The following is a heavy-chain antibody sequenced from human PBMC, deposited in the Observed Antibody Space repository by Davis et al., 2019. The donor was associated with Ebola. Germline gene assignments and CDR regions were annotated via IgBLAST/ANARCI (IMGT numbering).Heavy chain of an antibody. CDR1: GFSFTNYA. CDR3: AKDYYDSSGRYFDY. Sequence: GESLKISCAASGFSFTNYAMSWVRQAPGKGLEWVSAISAGSDGTYYADSVKGRFTISRDNSKNTLYLQMNSLRAEDTAVYYCAKDYYDSSGRYFDYWGQGTLVTVSS. V-gene: IGHV3-23*01. CDR2: ISAGSDGT. J-gene: IGHJ4*02. D-gene: IGHD3-22*01.